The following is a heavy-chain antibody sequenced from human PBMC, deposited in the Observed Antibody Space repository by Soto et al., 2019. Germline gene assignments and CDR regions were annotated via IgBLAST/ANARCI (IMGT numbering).Heavy chain of an antibody. CDR2: IYHSGST. V-gene: IGHV4-4*02. J-gene: IGHJ6*02. CDR3: ARDQGGYLSSYYYYGMDV. D-gene: IGHD5-12*01. CDR1: GGSISSSNW. Sequence: QVQLQESGPGLVKPSGTLSLTCAVSGGSISSSNWWSWVRQPPGKGLEWIGEIYHSGSTNYNPSLKSRVTISVDKSKNQFSLKLSSVTAADTAVYYCARDQGGYLSSYYYYGMDVWGQGTTVTVSS.